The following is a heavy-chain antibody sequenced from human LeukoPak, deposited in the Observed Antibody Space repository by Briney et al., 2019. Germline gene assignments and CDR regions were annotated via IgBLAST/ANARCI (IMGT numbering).Heavy chain of an antibody. CDR1: GFTVSSNY. D-gene: IGHD3-22*01. V-gene: IGHV3-53*01. Sequence: GGSLRLSCAASGFTVSSNYMSWVRQAPGKGLEWVSVIYSGGSTYYADSVKGRFTISRDNSKNTLYLQMNSLGAEDTAVYYCARYDSSGLVFDYWGQGTLVTVSS. J-gene: IGHJ4*02. CDR3: ARYDSSGLVFDY. CDR2: IYSGGST.